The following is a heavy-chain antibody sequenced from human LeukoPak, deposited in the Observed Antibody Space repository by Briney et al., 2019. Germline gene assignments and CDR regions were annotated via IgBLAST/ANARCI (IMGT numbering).Heavy chain of an antibody. CDR3: AREYCSSTSCPPLLEWLPFDY. CDR1: GFTFSSYS. Sequence: GGSLRLSCAASGFTFSSYSMNWVRQAPGKGLEWVSYISSSSSTIYYADSVKGRFTISRDNAKNSLYLQMNSLRAEDTAVYYCAREYCSSTSCPPLLEWLPFDYWGQGTLVTVSS. CDR2: ISSSSSTI. V-gene: IGHV3-48*01. D-gene: IGHD2-2*01. J-gene: IGHJ4*02.